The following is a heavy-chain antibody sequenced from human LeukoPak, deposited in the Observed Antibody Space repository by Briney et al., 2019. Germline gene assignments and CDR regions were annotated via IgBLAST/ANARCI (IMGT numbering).Heavy chain of an antibody. CDR2: IYYSGST. J-gene: IGHJ5*02. D-gene: IGHD3-10*01. V-gene: IGHV4-59*01. Sequence: PSETLSLTCTVSGGSISSYYWSWIRQPPGKGVEWIGYIYYSGSTNYNPSLKSRVTISVDTSKNQFSLKLSSVTAADTAVYYCARYYGSGGRWNNWFDPWGQGTLVTVSS. CDR3: ARYYGSGGRWNNWFDP. CDR1: GGSISSYY.